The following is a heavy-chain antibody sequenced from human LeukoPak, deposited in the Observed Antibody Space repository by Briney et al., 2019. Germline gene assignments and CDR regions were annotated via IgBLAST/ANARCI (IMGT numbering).Heavy chain of an antibody. CDR1: GYTFTGYY. Sequence: ASVKVSCKASGYTFTGYYMLWVRQAPGQGLEWMGWINPNSGGTNYAQKFQGRVTMTRDTSISTAYMELSRLRSGDTAVYYCASVWGRHDFWSGYYNYWGQGTLVTVSS. D-gene: IGHD3-3*01. CDR2: INPNSGGT. V-gene: IGHV1-2*02. J-gene: IGHJ4*02. CDR3: ASVWGRHDFWSGYYNY.